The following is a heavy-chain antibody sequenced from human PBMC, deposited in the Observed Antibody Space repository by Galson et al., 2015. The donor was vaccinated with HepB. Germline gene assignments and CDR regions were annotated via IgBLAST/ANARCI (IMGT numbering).Heavy chain of an antibody. CDR2: ISSSSSTI. J-gene: IGHJ3*02. CDR3: ARGSAPGLDAFDI. V-gene: IGHV3-48*01. CDR1: GFTFSSYS. Sequence: SLRLSCAASGFTFSSYSMNWVRQAPGKGLEWVSYISSSSSTIYYADSVKGRFTISRDNAKNSLYLQMNSLRAEDTAVYYCARGSAPGLDAFDIWGQGTMVTVSS.